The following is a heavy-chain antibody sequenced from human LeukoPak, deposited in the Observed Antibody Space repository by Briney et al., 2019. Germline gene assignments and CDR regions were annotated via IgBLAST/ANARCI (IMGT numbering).Heavy chain of an antibody. V-gene: IGHV1-46*01. D-gene: IGHD3-22*01. CDR2: INPSVGST. J-gene: IGHJ4*02. CDR3: ARDLLHYYDSSGYYSFDY. Sequence: ASVKVSCKASGYTFTSYYMHCVRQAPGRGREWGGIINPSVGSTNYAQKFQGRVTMTRDTSTSTVYMELSSMRPEDPAVYYCARDLLHYYDSSGYYSFDYRGQGTLVTVSS. CDR1: GYTFTSYY.